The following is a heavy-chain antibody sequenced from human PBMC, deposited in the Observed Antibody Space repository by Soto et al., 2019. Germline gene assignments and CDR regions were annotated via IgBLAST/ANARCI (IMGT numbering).Heavy chain of an antibody. J-gene: IGHJ4*02. D-gene: IGHD3-22*01. CDR1: GFSLSSSGVG. V-gene: IGHV2-5*01. CDR2: NFWNDDK. Sequence: QITLKESGPTLVKPTQTLTLTCTFSGFSLSSSGVGVGWIRQPPGKALEWLAFNFWNDDKRYSPSLKSRLTITKDTSKNQVVLTMTNMDPVDTATYFWAHSLYDSTGYYYFNYWGQGTLVTVSS. CDR3: AHSLYDSTGYYYFNY.